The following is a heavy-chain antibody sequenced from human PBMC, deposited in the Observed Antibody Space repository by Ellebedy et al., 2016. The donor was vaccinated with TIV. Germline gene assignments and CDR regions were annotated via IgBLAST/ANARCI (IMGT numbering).Heavy chain of an antibody. J-gene: IGHJ2*01. D-gene: IGHD6-19*01. Sequence: GESLKISCAASGFTFTQYWLHWVRQAPGKGPVWVSRINSDGSSTTYAASVKGRFTISRDNAKNTLYLQMNSLRAEDTAVYYCARAGSSGWEAYFDLWGRGTLVTVSS. CDR2: INSDGSST. CDR1: GFTFTQYW. V-gene: IGHV3-74*01. CDR3: ARAGSSGWEAYFDL.